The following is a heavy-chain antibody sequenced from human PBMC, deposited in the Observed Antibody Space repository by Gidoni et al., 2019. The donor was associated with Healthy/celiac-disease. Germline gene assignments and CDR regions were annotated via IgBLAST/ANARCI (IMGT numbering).Heavy chain of an antibody. CDR3: AKVGYCSSTSCPNFDY. CDR1: GFTFSSYA. CDR2: ISGSGGST. J-gene: IGHJ4*02. D-gene: IGHD2-2*01. V-gene: IGHV3-23*04. Sequence: EVQLVESGGGLVQPGGSLRLSCAASGFTFSSYAMSWVRQAPGKGLEGVSAISGSGGSTYYADSVKGRFTISRDNSKNTLYLQMNSLRAEDTAVYYCAKVGYCSSTSCPNFDYWGQGTLVTVSS.